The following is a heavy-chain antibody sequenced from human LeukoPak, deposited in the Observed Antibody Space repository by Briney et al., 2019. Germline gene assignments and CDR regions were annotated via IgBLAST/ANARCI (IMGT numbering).Heavy chain of an antibody. Sequence: PGGSLRLSCAASGFTFSSYAMHWVRQAPGKGLEWVAVISYDGSNKYYADSVKGRFTISRDNSKNTLYLQMNSLRAEDTAVYYCARENSEYNWNDHYYYYGMDVWGQGTTVTVSS. CDR1: GFTFSSYA. CDR2: ISYDGSNK. V-gene: IGHV3-30-3*01. J-gene: IGHJ6*02. D-gene: IGHD1-1*01. CDR3: ARENSEYNWNDHYYYYGMDV.